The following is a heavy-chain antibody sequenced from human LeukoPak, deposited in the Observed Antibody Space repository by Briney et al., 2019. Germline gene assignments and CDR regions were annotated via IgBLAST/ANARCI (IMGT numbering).Heavy chain of an antibody. CDR1: GFTFNIYS. CDR3: ARDPTMTTVTRGAFDI. V-gene: IGHV3-23*01. CDR2: ISGSGGTT. Sequence: PGGSLRLSCAASGFTFNIYSMSWVRQAPGKGLEWVSSISGSGGTTYYADSVKGRFTISRDNSKNTLYLQMNSLRAEDTAVYYCARDPTMTTVTRGAFDIWGQGTMVTVSS. D-gene: IGHD4-17*01. J-gene: IGHJ3*02.